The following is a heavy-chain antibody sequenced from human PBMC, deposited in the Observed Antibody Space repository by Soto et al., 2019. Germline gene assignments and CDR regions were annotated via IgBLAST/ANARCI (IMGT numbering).Heavy chain of an antibody. D-gene: IGHD3-10*01. Sequence: PGGSLRLSCAASGFTFSSYAMHWVRQAPGKGLEWVAVISYDGSNKYYADSVKGRFTISRDNSKNTLYLQMNSLRAEDTAVYYCARGRYGSGSYYFLYYYGMDVWGQGTTVTVSS. CDR2: ISYDGSNK. CDR1: GFTFSSYA. V-gene: IGHV3-30-3*01. J-gene: IGHJ6*02. CDR3: ARGRYGSGSYYFLYYYGMDV.